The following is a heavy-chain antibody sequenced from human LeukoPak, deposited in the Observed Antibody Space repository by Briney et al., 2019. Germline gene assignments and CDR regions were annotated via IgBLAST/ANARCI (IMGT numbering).Heavy chain of an antibody. CDR3: ARPEVYGDYGVNDAFDI. J-gene: IGHJ3*02. V-gene: IGHV3-21*01. Sequence: GGSLRLSCAASGFTFSSYSMNWVRQAPGKGLEWVSSISSSSSYIYYADSVKGRFTIPRDNAKNSLYLQMNSLRAEDTAVYYCARPEVYGDYGVNDAFDIWGQGTMVTVSS. CDR2: ISSSSSYI. D-gene: IGHD4-17*01. CDR1: GFTFSSYS.